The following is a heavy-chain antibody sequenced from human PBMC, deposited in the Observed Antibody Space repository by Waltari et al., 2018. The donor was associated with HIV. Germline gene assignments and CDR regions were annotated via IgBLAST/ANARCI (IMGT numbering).Heavy chain of an antibody. D-gene: IGHD3-22*01. V-gene: IGHV3-21*01. CDR2: ISSSSSYI. J-gene: IGHJ3*02. Sequence: EVQLVESGGGLVKPGGSLRLSCAASGFTFSSYSMNWVRQAPGKGLEWVSSISSSSSYIYYADSVKGRFTISRDNAKNSLYLQMNSLRAEDTAVYYCARDGPYYYDSSGSLPSAFDIWGQGTMVTVSS. CDR3: ARDGPYYYDSSGSLPSAFDI. CDR1: GFTFSSYS.